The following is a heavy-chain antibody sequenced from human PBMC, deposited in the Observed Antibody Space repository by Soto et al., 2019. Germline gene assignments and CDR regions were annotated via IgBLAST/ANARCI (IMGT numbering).Heavy chain of an antibody. CDR2: ISPKSGGT. V-gene: IGHV1-2*02. J-gene: IGHJ4*02. CDR3: ARPPGYISDWYYFDL. Sequence: AASVKVSCIAYGYTFIDYYMHRVRQAPGQGFEWMGRISPKSGGTNYAQKFQGRVTMTWDTSLNTAYMELSSLISEDTAVYYCARPPGYISDWYYFDLWGQGTLVTVSS. CDR1: GYTFIDYY. D-gene: IGHD3-9*01.